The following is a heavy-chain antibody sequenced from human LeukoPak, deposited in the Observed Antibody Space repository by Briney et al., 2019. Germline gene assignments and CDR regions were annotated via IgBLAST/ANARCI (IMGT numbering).Heavy chain of an antibody. D-gene: IGHD4-11*01. CDR2: TYTSGST. J-gene: IGHJ4*02. CDR1: GGSISSYY. Sequence: SETLSLTCTVSGGSISSYYWSWIRQPPGKGLEWIGRTYTSGSTNYNPSPKSRVTMSVDTSKNQFSLNLSSVTAADTAVYYCARETTGLARYFDYWGQGTLVTVSS. V-gene: IGHV4-4*07. CDR3: ARETTGLARYFDY.